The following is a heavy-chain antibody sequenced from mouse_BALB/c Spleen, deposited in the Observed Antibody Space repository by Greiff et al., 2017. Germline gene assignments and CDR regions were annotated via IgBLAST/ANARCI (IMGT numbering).Heavy chain of an antibody. J-gene: IGHJ4*01. V-gene: IGHV5-6*02. D-gene: IGHD1-1*01. CDR1: GFTFSSYG. CDR3: ARRGTTVVRAMDY. Sequence: EVKLMESGGDLVKPGGSLKLSCAASGFTFSSYGMSWVRQTPDKRLEWVATISSGGSYTYYPDSVKGRFTISRDNAKNTLYLQMSSLKSEDTAMYYCARRGTTVVRAMDYWGQGTSVTVSS. CDR2: ISSGGSYT.